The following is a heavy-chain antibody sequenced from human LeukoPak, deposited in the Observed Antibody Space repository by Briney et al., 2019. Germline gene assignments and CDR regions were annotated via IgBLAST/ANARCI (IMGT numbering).Heavy chain of an antibody. CDR2: XSGSGGST. D-gene: IGHD2-2*01. J-gene: IGHJ4*02. CDR3: AKDSQEGKYCSSTSCYADY. Sequence: GFTFSSXXXXXXXQXPGKXXXXXXXXSGSGGSTYYADSVKGRFTISRDNSKNTLYLQMNSLRAEDTAVYYCAKDSQEGKYCSSTSCYADYWGQGTLVTVSS. CDR1: GFTFSSXX. V-gene: IGHV3-23*01.